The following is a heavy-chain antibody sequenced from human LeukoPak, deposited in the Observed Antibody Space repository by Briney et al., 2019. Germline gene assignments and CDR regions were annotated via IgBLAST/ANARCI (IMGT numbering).Heavy chain of an antibody. CDR1: GFTFSNYG. V-gene: IGHV3-33*01. D-gene: IGHD3-10*01. Sequence: GGSLRLSCAASGFTFSNYGMHWVRQAPGKGLEWVALIWLDGSNKYYADSVKGRFTISRDNAKNTLYLQMNSLGAEDTAVYYCARESASGSQIDSWGQGTLVTVSS. J-gene: IGHJ4*02. CDR2: IWLDGSNK. CDR3: ARESASGSQIDS.